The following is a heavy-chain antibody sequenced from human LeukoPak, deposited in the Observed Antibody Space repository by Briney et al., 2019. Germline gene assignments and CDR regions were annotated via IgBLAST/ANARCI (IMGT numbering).Heavy chain of an antibody. CDR3: ARDSDGMSV. CDR2: INQDGSDK. CDR1: AFTFSSSW. V-gene: IGHV3-7*01. Sequence: GGSLRLSCAASAFTFSSSWMSWVRQAPGKGLEWVANINQDGSDKYYVDSVKGRFTVSRDNSKSTLYLQVNSLRAEDTAVYYCARDSDGMSVWGLGTTVTVSS. J-gene: IGHJ6*02.